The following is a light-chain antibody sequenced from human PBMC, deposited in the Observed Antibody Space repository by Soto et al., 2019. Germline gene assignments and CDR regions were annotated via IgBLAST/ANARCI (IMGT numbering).Light chain of an antibody. V-gene: IGKV3-11*01. CDR3: QQRSYWPLT. Sequence: EIVLTQSPVTLSLSPGERATLSCRATQSVSSYLAWYQQRPGQAPRLLIYDAFNRSTGIPARFSGSGSVTGFTLGISSLEPEAFAVYYCQQRSYWPLTFGGGTKVEIK. J-gene: IGKJ4*01. CDR2: DAF. CDR1: QSVSSY.